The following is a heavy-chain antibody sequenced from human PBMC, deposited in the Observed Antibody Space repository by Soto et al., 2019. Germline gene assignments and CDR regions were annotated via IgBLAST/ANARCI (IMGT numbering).Heavy chain of an antibody. CDR2: IIPIFGTA. D-gene: IGHD6-13*01. CDR3: TTELRIAAAGPDAFDI. CDR1: GGTFSSYA. Sequence: GASVKVSCKASGGTFSSYAISWVRQAPGQGLEWMGGIIPIFGTANYAQKFQGRVTITADESTSTAYMELSSLRSEDTAVYYCTTELRIAAAGPDAFDIWGQGTMVTVSS. J-gene: IGHJ3*02. V-gene: IGHV1-69*13.